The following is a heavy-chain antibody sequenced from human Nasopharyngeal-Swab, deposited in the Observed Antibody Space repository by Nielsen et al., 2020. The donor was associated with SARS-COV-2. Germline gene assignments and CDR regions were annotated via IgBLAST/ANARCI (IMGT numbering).Heavy chain of an antibody. Sequence: GESLKISCAASGFSFSSYAMNWVRQAPGKGLEWVAIIYSGGSSTYFADSVKGRFTISRDDSSNTLYLQMSSLRAGDTAVYYCAKSIDPMGYGLDVWGLGTTVTVSS. CDR1: GFSFSSYA. CDR2: IYSGGSST. V-gene: IGHV3-23*03. D-gene: IGHD3-10*01. J-gene: IGHJ6*02. CDR3: AKSIDPMGYGLDV.